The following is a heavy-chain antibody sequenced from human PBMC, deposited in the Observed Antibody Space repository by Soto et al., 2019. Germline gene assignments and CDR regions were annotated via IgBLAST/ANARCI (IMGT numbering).Heavy chain of an antibody. Sequence: QVQLVQSGAEVKKPGASVKVSCKASGYTFTSYAMHWVRQAPGQRLEWMGWINAGNGNRKYSQKFQGRVTITRDTSASTAYMELSSLRSEDTAVYYCARGRYDFWSGYFSSGFDYWGQGTLVTVSS. CDR3: ARGRYDFWSGYFSSGFDY. CDR2: INAGNGNR. J-gene: IGHJ4*02. CDR1: GYTFTSYA. V-gene: IGHV1-3*01. D-gene: IGHD3-3*01.